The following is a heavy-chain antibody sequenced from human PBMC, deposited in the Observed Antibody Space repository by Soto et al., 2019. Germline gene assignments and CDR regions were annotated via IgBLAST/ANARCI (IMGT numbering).Heavy chain of an antibody. CDR3: ASAGGLGAVAADY. J-gene: IGHJ4*02. CDR2: IYHSGST. D-gene: IGHD6-19*01. CDR1: GGSISSGGYS. V-gene: IGHV4-30-2*01. Sequence: QLQLQESGSGLVKPSQTLSLTCAVSGGSISSGGYSWSWIRQPPGKGLEWIGYIYHSGSTYYNPSLQSQVTIAVDRSKNQFSLKLISVTAADTAVYYCASAGGLGAVAADYWGQGTLVTVSS.